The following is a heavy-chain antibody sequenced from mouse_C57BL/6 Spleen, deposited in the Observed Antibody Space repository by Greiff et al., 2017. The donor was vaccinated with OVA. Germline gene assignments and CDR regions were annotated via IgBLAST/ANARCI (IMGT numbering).Heavy chain of an antibody. Sequence: VQLKESGAELVRPGASVKLSCTASGFNIKDDYMHWVKQRPEQGLEWIGWIDPENGDTEYASKFQGKATITADTSSNTAYLQLSSLTSEDTAVYYCTTRLPYYAMDYWGQGTSVTVSS. CDR2: IDPENGDT. CDR3: TTRLPYYAMDY. CDR1: GFNIKDDY. V-gene: IGHV14-4*01. J-gene: IGHJ4*01.